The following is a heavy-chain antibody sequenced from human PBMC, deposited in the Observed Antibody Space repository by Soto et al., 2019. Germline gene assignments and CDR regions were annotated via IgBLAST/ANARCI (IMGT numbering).Heavy chain of an antibody. V-gene: IGHV1-8*01. CDR2: MNPNSGNT. D-gene: IGHD5-12*01. CDR3: ASGLPYSGYDWFDY. J-gene: IGHJ4*02. Sequence: QVQLVQSGAEVKKPGASVKVSCKASGYTFTSYDINWVRQATGQGLEWMGWMNPNSGNTGYAQKFQGRVTMTRNTSISAAYMELSSMRSEDTAVSYCASGLPYSGYDWFDYWGQGTLVTVSS. CDR1: GYTFTSYD.